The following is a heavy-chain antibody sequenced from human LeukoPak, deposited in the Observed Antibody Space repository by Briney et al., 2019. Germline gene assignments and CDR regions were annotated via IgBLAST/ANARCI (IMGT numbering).Heavy chain of an antibody. D-gene: IGHD2-2*02. V-gene: IGHV1-18*01. CDR1: GYTFTSYG. J-gene: IGHJ5*02. CDR3: ARGGGYCSSTSCYTSWFDP. Sequence: ASVKVSCKASGYTFTSYGISWVRQAPGQGLEWMGWISAYNGNTNYAQKLQGRVTMTTDTSTSTAYMGLRSLRSDDTAVYYCARGGGYCSSTSCYTSWFDPWGRGTLVTVSS. CDR2: ISAYNGNT.